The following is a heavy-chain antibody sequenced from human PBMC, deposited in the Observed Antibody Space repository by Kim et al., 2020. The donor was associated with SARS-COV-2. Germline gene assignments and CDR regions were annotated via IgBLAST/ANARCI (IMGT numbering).Heavy chain of an antibody. CDR3: ASPVCSTPTCWT. Sequence: GGSLRLSCAASGFTFGDKWMSWVRQAPGKGLEWVANIKEDGSEKYYVDSVKGRFTISRDDANNSLYLQMNSLRAEDTAVYYCASPVCSTPTCWTWGRGTLVTVSS. CDR1: GFTFGDKW. V-gene: IGHV3-7*01. J-gene: IGHJ5*02. D-gene: IGHD2-2*01. CDR2: IKEDGSEK.